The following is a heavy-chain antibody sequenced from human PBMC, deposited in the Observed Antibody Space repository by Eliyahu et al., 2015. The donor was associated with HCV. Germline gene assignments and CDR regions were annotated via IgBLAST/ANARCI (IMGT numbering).Heavy chain of an antibody. J-gene: IGHJ4*02. CDR3: ARDSSGYGFFDY. D-gene: IGHD3-22*01. Sequence: QVQLQESGPGLVKPSQTLSFTCTVSGVSINSGTYYWSWIRQPPGKGLEWIGYIYYSGSTYYNPSLKSRVTISVDTSKNQFSLKLSSVTAADTAVYYCARDSSGYGFFDYWGPGTLVTVSS. CDR2: IYYSGST. V-gene: IGHV4-31*03. CDR1: GVSINSGTYY.